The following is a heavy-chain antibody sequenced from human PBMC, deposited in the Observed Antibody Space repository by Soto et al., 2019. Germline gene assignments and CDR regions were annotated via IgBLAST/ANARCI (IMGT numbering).Heavy chain of an antibody. V-gene: IGHV3-23*01. Sequence: EVQLLESGGGLVQTGGSLRLSCAASGLTFSSKAMSWVRQAPGMGPEWVSGISGSGDSTYYADSVRGRFTISRDNSKSMLYLQMNSLRAEDTALYYRAHGGTPAAMPKWGFDYWGRGTLVTVSS. CDR3: AHGGTPAAMPKWGFDY. D-gene: IGHD2-2*01. CDR2: ISGSGDST. J-gene: IGHJ4*02. CDR1: GLTFSSKA.